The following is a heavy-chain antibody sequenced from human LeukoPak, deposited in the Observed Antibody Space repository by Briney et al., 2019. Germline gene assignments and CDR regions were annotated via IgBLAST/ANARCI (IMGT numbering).Heavy chain of an antibody. CDR3: TRDKVTVTTGDTNAFDI. J-gene: IGHJ3*02. V-gene: IGHV3-49*04. CDR1: GFTFGDYA. CDR2: IRRKAYGGTK. Sequence: GGSLGLSCTASGFTFGDYAMSWVRQAPGKGLEWVSSIRRKAYGGTKQYAASVKGRFTISRDDSKSVAYLQMNSLKTEDTAVYYCTRDKVTVTTGDTNAFDIWGQGTMVTVSS. D-gene: IGHD4-17*01.